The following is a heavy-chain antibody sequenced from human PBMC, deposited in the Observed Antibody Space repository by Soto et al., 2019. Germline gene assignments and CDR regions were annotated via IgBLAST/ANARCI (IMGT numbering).Heavy chain of an antibody. D-gene: IGHD3-9*01. Sequence: QVQLVQSGAEVKRPGDSVKVSCQASGYTFGHFYITWVRQAPGQGLEWMGAISPHNRNTNYAEKFRGRVTMTTDTSTTTAYMESRSLRSDDTAVYYCARDEGGYDILTGYYKAHHFDQWGQGALVTVSS. J-gene: IGHJ4*02. CDR3: ARDEGGYDILTGYYKAHHFDQ. CDR2: ISPHNRNT. V-gene: IGHV1-18*01. CDR1: GYTFGHFY.